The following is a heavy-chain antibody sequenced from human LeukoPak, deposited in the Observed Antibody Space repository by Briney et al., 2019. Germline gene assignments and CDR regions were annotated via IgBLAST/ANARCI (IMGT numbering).Heavy chain of an antibody. J-gene: IGHJ4*02. Sequence: ASVKVSCKASGYTFTSYYMHWVRQAPGQGLEWMGIINPSGGSTSYAQKFQGRVTMTRDTSTSTVYMELSSLRSEDTAVYYCARDHVYYYGSGSFYPGGCDYWGQGTLVTVSS. CDR1: GYTFTSYY. CDR2: INPSGGST. D-gene: IGHD3-10*01. CDR3: ARDHVYYYGSGSFYPGGCDY. V-gene: IGHV1-46*01.